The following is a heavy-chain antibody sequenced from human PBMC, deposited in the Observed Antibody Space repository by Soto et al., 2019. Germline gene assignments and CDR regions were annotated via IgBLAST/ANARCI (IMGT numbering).Heavy chain of an antibody. CDR1: GFTFSDYY. CDR2: ISSSSSYT. Sequence: GGSLRLSCAASGFTFSDYYMTWIRQAPGKGLEWVSYISSSSSYTNYADSVKGRFTISRDNAKNSLYLQMNSLRAEDTAVYYCARAPPMIPFDYLGQGTMVTVSS. D-gene: IGHD3-22*01. CDR3: ARAPPMIPFDY. J-gene: IGHJ4*02. V-gene: IGHV3-11*06.